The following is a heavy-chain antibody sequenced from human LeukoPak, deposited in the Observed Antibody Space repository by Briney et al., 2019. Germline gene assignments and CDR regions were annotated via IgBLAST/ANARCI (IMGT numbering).Heavy chain of an antibody. V-gene: IGHV4-59*08. CDR2: IYYSGST. Sequence: PSETLSLTCTVSGGSISSYYWSWIRQPPGKGLEWIGYIYYSGSTNYNPSLKSRVTISVDTSKNQFSLKLSSVTAADTAVYYCARQVVVVVAAKALRRGYYFDYWVQGTLVTVSS. CDR1: GGSISSYY. D-gene: IGHD2-15*01. CDR3: ARQVVVVVAAKALRRGYYFDY. J-gene: IGHJ4*02.